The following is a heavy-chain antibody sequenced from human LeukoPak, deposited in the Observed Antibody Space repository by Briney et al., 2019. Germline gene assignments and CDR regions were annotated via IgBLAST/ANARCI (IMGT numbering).Heavy chain of an antibody. V-gene: IGHV1-24*01. CDR2: FDPEDGET. CDR1: GYTLTELS. D-gene: IGHD3-10*01. Sequence: ASVKVSCKVSGYTLTELSMHWVRQAPGKGLEWMGGFDPEDGETIYAQKFQGRVTMTEDTSTDTACMELSSLRSEDTAVYYCATNYYGSGSYRYYYYYMDVWGKGTTVTVSS. J-gene: IGHJ6*03. CDR3: ATNYYGSGSYRYYYYYMDV.